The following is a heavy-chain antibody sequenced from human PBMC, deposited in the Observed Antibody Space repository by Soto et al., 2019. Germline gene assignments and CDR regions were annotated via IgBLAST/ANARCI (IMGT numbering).Heavy chain of an antibody. Sequence: GAPVKVSCKASGYTFTGYYMHWVRQAPGQGLEWMGWINPNSGGTNYAQKFQGRFTISRDNAKNSLYLQMDSLRADDTAVYYCARDPHDYGMDVWGQGTTVTVSS. CDR2: INPNSGGT. CDR1: GYTFTGYY. CDR3: ARDPHDYGMDV. J-gene: IGHJ6*02. V-gene: IGHV1-2*02.